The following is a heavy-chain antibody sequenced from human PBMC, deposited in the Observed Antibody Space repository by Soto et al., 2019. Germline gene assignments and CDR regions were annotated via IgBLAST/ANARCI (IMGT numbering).Heavy chain of an antibody. CDR3: VRNPATSRGYVNPGFDY. CDR1: GGSISSSSYY. CDR2: IYYSGST. V-gene: IGHV4-39*01. Sequence: QLQLQESGPGLVKPSETLSLTCTVSGGSISSSSYYWGWIRQPPGKGLEWIGSIYYSGSTYYNPSLKSRVTISVNTSKNQFSLKLSSVAAADTAVYYCVRNPATSRGYVNPGFDYWGQGTLVTVSS. J-gene: IGHJ4*02. D-gene: IGHD2-15*01.